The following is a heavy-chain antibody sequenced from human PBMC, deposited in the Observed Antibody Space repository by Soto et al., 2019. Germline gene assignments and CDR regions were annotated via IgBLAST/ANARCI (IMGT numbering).Heavy chain of an antibody. J-gene: IGHJ3*02. Sequence: QITLKESCPTLVKPTQTLTLTCTFSGFSLSTSGVVVGWIRQPPGKPLEWLALIYWNDDKRYSPSLKSRLTITNGTSKNQVVITMTNMDPVDTATYYCAHIFSSSSRVIGAFDIWGQGTMVTVSS. CDR1: GFSLSTSGVV. D-gene: IGHD6-6*01. CDR2: IYWNDDK. V-gene: IGHV2-5*01. CDR3: AHIFSSSSRVIGAFDI.